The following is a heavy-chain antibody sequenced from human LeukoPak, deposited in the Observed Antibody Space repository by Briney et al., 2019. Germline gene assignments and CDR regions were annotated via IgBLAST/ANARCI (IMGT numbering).Heavy chain of an antibody. J-gene: IGHJ6*02. V-gene: IGHV3-11*01. Sequence: GGSLRLSCAASGFTFSDYNMNWVRRAPGEGREWVSYITNGGSTIHHADSVKGRFTISRDNAKKTLYLQMNSLRAEDTAVYYCARSIGLTSGGVDVWGQGTTVTVSS. D-gene: IGHD1-26*01. CDR2: ITNGGSTI. CDR1: GFTFSDYN. CDR3: ARSIGLTSGGVDV.